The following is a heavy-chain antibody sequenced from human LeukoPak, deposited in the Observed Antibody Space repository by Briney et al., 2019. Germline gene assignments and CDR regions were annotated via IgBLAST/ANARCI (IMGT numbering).Heavy chain of an antibody. J-gene: IGHJ4*02. D-gene: IGHD3-3*01. CDR1: GFTFSDYY. CDR2: ISSSGSTI. Sequence: GGSLRLSCAASGFTFSDYYMSWIRQAPGKGLEWVSYISSSGSTIYYADSVKGRFTISRDSAKNSLYLQMNSLRGEDTAVYYCARDQAIFGVVTIPADYWGQGTLVTVSS. V-gene: IGHV3-11*04. CDR3: ARDQAIFGVVTIPADY.